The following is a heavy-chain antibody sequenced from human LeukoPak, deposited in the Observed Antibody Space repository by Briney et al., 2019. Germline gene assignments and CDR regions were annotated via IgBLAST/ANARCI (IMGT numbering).Heavy chain of an antibody. CDR2: ISSSSSYI. CDR3: ARKGGLGYYDSSGYPDY. D-gene: IGHD3-22*01. Sequence: GGSLRLSCAASGFTVRSNYMSWVRQAPGKGLEWVSSISSSSSYIYYADSVKGRFTISRDNAKNSLYLQMNSLRAEDTAVYYCARKGGLGYYDSSGYPDYWGQGTLVTVSS. V-gene: IGHV3-21*01. CDR1: GFTVRSNY. J-gene: IGHJ4*02.